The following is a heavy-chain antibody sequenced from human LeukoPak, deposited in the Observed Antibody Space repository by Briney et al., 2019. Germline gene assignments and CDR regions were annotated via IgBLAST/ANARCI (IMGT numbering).Heavy chain of an antibody. D-gene: IGHD3-3*01. CDR2: ISYDGSNK. CDR3: ASDIDFWYYMDV. J-gene: IGHJ6*03. Sequence: GGSLRLPCSASGFTFSSYAMHWVRQAPGKGLEWVAVISYDGSNKYYADSVKGRFTISRDNSKNTLYLQMNSLRAEDMAVYYCASDIDFWYYMDVWGKGTTVTVSS. V-gene: IGHV3-30-3*01. CDR1: GFTFSSYA.